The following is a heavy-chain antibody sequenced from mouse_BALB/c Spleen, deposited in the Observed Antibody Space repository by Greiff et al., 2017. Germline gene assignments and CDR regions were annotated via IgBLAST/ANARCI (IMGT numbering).Heavy chain of an antibody. CDR2: ISYDGSN. Sequence: DVKLQESGPGLVKPSQSLSLTCSVTGYSITSGYYWNWIRQFPGNKLEWMGYISYDGSNNYNPSLKNRISITRDTSKNQFFLKLNSVTTEDTATYYCARERNYYGSSYGYWGQGTTLTVSS. CDR1: GYSITSGYY. V-gene: IGHV3-6*02. CDR3: ARERNYYGSSYGY. D-gene: IGHD1-1*01. J-gene: IGHJ2*01.